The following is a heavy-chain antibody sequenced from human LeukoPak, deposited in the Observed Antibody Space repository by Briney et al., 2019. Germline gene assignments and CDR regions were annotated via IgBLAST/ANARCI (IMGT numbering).Heavy chain of an antibody. CDR2: MFHSGST. D-gene: IGHD3-22*01. CDR1: GYSVSSGYY. CDR3: ARLPYPYDSSGSPPLDY. Sequence: SETLSLTCAVSGYSVSSGYYWGWIRQSPGKGLEWIGHMFHSGSTYFNPSLKSRVSTSVDTSKNQFSLKLSSVTAADTAVYYCARLPYPYDSSGSPPLDYWGQGTLVTVSS. J-gene: IGHJ4*02. V-gene: IGHV4-38-2*01.